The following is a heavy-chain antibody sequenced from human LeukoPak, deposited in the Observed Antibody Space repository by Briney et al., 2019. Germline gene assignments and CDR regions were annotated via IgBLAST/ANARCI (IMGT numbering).Heavy chain of an antibody. D-gene: IGHD5-18*01. CDR2: IYYSGST. Sequence: PSETLSLTCAVYGGSFSSYYWSWIRQPPGKGLEWIGHIYYSGSTNYNPSLKSRVTISIDTSKNQFSLRLSSVTAADTAVYYCARGAAGYSYGWGHGTLVTVSS. CDR1: GGSFSSYY. CDR3: ARGAAGYSYG. J-gene: IGHJ4*01. V-gene: IGHV4-59*01.